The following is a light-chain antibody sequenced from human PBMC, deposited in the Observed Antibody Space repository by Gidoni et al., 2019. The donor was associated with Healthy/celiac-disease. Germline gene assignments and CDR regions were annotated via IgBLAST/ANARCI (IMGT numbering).Light chain of an antibody. V-gene: IGLV2-11*01. CDR3: CSYAGSYTLV. CDR1: SSDVGGYNS. J-gene: IGLJ1*01. Sequence: QSALTQPRSVSGSPGQSVTISCTGTSSDVGGYNSVSWYQQHPGKAPKLMIYDVSKRPSGVPDRFSGSKSVNTASLTISGLQAEDAADYYCCSYAGSYTLVFGTGTKVTVL. CDR2: DVS.